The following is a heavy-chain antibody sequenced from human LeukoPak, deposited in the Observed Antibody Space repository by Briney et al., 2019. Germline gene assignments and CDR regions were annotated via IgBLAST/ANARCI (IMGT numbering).Heavy chain of an antibody. J-gene: IGHJ6*02. CDR2: ISYDENTE. CDR1: RFAFNNYA. Sequence: GGSLRLSCAASRFAFNNYAMHWVRQAPGKGLEWVTAISYDENTEYYADSVKGRFTISRDNSKNTLYLQMNSLRAEDTAVCYCARDSYGMDVWGQGTTVTVFS. CDR3: ARDSYGMDV. V-gene: IGHV3-30*04.